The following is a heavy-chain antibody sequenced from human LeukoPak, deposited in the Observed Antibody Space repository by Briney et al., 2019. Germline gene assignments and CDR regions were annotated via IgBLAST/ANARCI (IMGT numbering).Heavy chain of an antibody. V-gene: IGHV4-34*01. D-gene: IGHD1-1*01. CDR1: GGSFSGYY. Sequence: SETLSLTCAVYGGSFSGYYWSWIRQPPGKGLEWIGEINHSGSTNYNPSLKSRVTISVDKSKNHFSLNLNSITPADTAIYYCARGGDWKFDYWGQGALVTVSS. CDR2: INHSGST. CDR3: ARGGDWKFDY. J-gene: IGHJ4*02.